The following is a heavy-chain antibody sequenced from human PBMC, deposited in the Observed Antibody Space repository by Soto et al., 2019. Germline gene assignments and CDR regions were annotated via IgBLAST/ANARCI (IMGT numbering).Heavy chain of an antibody. J-gene: IGHJ6*02. CDR3: ARYRYSSSWYVYYSYCMDF. D-gene: IGHD6-13*01. CDR2: ISYDGSNK. V-gene: IGHV3-30-3*01. CDR1: GFSFSSYA. Sequence: GGSLSLPCAVSGFSFSSYAMHWVRQAPSKGLEWVAVISYDGSNKYYADSVKGRFTISRDNSKNTLYLQMNSLRAEDTAVYYCARYRYSSSWYVYYSYCMDFWCQGTTVSVS.